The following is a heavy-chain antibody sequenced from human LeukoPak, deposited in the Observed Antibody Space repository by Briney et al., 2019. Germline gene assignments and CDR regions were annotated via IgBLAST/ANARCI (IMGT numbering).Heavy chain of an antibody. J-gene: IGHJ5*02. CDR3: ARGPYCSGGSCYSGDWFDP. CDR2: IIPILGIA. CDR1: GGTFSSYA. Sequence: SVKVSCKASGGTFSSYAISWVRQAPGQGLEWMGRIIPILGIANYAQKSQGRVTITADKSTSTAYMELSSLRPEDTAVYYCARGPYCSGGSCYSGDWFDPWGQGTLVTVSS. D-gene: IGHD2-15*01. V-gene: IGHV1-69*04.